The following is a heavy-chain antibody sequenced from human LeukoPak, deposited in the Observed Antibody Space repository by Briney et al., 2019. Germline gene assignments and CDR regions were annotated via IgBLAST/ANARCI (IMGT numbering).Heavy chain of an antibody. CDR3: TRGYNWNYGYFDN. J-gene: IGHJ4*02. D-gene: IGHD1-7*01. CDR1: GFTFGDYA. Sequence: GGSLRLSCTASGFTFGDYAMSWVRQAPGKGLEWVGFIRSKAYGGTTEYAASVKGRFTISRDDSKSIPYLQMNSLKTEDTAVYYCTRGYNWNYGYFDNWGQGTLVTVSS. CDR2: IRSKAYGGTT. V-gene: IGHV3-49*04.